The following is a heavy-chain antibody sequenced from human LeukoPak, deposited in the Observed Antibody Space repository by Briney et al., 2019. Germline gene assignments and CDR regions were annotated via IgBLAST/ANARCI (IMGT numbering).Heavy chain of an antibody. D-gene: IGHD1-26*01. V-gene: IGHV4-39*07. CDR2: INHSGST. J-gene: IGHJ4*02. CDR1: GGSISSGGYY. Sequence: SETLSLTCTVSGGSISSGGYYWSWIRQPPGKGLEWIGEINHSGSTNYNPSLKSRVTISVDTSKNQFSLKLSSVTAADTAVYYCARMLSGSYYEFDYWGQGTLVTVSS. CDR3: ARMLSGSYYEFDY.